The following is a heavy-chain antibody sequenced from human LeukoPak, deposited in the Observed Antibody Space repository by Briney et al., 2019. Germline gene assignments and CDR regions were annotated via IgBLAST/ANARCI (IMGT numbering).Heavy chain of an antibody. J-gene: IGHJ2*01. V-gene: IGHV4-59*08. Sequence: SETLSLTCTVSGGSIVSYYWSWIRQPPGKGLEWIGYIYYTGSTNYNPSLKSRVTISVDTSKNQFTLKLSSVTAADMAVYYCARYLAAGYFDLWGRGTLVTVSS. CDR3: ARYLAAGYFDL. CDR2: IYYTGST. D-gene: IGHD6-25*01. CDR1: GGSIVSYY.